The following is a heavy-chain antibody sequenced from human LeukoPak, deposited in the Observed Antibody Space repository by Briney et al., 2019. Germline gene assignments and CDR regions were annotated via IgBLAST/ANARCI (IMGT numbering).Heavy chain of an antibody. CDR3: ARGMQLWYTDY. J-gene: IGHJ4*02. Sequence: GGSLRLSCAASGFTFSSYTMNWVRQAPGKGLEWVSSISSSSSYIYYADSVKGRFTISRDNAKNPLYLQMNSLRAEDTAVYYCARGMQLWYTDYWGQGTLVTVSS. V-gene: IGHV3-21*01. CDR2: ISSSSSYI. D-gene: IGHD5-18*01. CDR1: GFTFSSYT.